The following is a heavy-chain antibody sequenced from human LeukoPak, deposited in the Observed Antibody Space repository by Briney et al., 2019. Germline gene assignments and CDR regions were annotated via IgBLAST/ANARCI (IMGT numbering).Heavy chain of an antibody. D-gene: IGHD6-6*01. CDR3: ASGRAPRIAAGNVGGLVY. V-gene: IGHV3-11*01. J-gene: IGHJ4*02. CDR1: GFTFSDYY. CDR2: ISSSGSTI. Sequence: PGGSLRLSCAASGFTFSDYYMSWIRQAPGKGLEWVSYISSSGSTIYYADSVKGRFTISRDNAKNSLYLQMNSLRAEDTAVYYCASGRAPRIAAGNVGGLVYWGQGTLVTVSS.